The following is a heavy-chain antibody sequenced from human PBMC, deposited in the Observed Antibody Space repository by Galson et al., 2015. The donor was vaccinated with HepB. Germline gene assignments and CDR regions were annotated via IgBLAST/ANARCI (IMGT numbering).Heavy chain of an antibody. CDR3: AKSGYSSIYYYGMDV. J-gene: IGHJ6*02. CDR1: GFTFDDHA. D-gene: IGHD5-24*01. V-gene: IGHV3-9*01. Sequence: SLRLSCAASGFTFDDHAMHWVRQAPGKGLEWVSGISWNSGSIGYADSVKGRFTISRDNAKNSLYLQMNSLRAEDTALYYCAKSGYSSIYYYGMDVWGQGTTVTVSS. CDR2: ISWNSGSI.